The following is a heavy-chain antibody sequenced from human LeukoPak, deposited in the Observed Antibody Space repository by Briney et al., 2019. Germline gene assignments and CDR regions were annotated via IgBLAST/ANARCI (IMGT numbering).Heavy chain of an antibody. D-gene: IGHD3-3*01. CDR3: ARDNSIFGVGFDY. J-gene: IGHJ4*02. V-gene: IGHV4-61*02. CDR1: GGSISSGSYY. CDR2: IYTSGST. Sequence: PSETLSLTRTVSGGSISSGSYYWSWIRQPAGKGLEWIGRIYTSGSTNYNPSLKSRVTISVDTSKNQFSLKLSSVTAADTAVYYCARDNSIFGVGFDYWGQGTLVTVSS.